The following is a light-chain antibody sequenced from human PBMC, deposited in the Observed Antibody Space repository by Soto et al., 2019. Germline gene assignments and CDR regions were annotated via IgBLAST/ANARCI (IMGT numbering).Light chain of an antibody. CDR2: DAY. CDR3: QQYNNYPLT. J-gene: IGKJ4*01. V-gene: IGKV1-5*01. Sequence: DIQMTQSPSTLSASVGARVTITCRASQTISSWLAWYQQKPGKAHKLLIYDAYSLQSGVQSSFSGSGSGTEFTLTIRSLQPDDFATYYCQQYNNYPLTFGGGTKVDI. CDR1: QTISSW.